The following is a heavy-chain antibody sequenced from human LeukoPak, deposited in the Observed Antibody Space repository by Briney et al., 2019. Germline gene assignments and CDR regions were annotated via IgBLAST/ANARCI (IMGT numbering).Heavy chain of an antibody. J-gene: IGHJ4*02. CDR2: IYYSGST. CDR3: ARLLAQATSADFDY. Sequence: SETLSLTCTVSGGSISSSSYYWGWIRQPPGKGLEWIGSIYYSGSTYYNPSLKSRVTISVDTSKNQFSLKLSSVTAADTAVYYCARLLAQATSADFDYWGQGTLVTVSS. CDR1: GGSISSSSYY. V-gene: IGHV4-39*01. D-gene: IGHD5-24*01.